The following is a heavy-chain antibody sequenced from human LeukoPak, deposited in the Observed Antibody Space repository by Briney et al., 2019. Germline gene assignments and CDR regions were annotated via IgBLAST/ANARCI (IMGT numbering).Heavy chain of an antibody. Sequence: GGSLRFSCAASGFTFSNYAMSWVRQGPGKGLKWVSTISGSGVSTYYADSMKDPFTISRDNSKNTLYLQMNSVRAEQTAVYFCANPWGSTYWYFDLWGRGTLVTVSS. CDR2: ISGSGVST. CDR3: ANPWGSTYWYFDL. V-gene: IGHV3-23*01. CDR1: GFTFSNYA. J-gene: IGHJ2*01. D-gene: IGHD5/OR15-5a*01.